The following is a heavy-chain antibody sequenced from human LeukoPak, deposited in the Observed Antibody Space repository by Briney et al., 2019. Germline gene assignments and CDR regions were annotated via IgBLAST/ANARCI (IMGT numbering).Heavy chain of an antibody. D-gene: IGHD6-6*01. Sequence: SETLSLTCTVSGDSISSYYWSWIRQPPGKGLVWIGYIYHSGNTNSNPSLKSRVTISVDTSKNQFSLKLSSVTAADTAVYYCAKHTFARPFDYWGQGTLVTVSS. V-gene: IGHV4-59*08. CDR2: IYHSGNT. J-gene: IGHJ4*02. CDR1: GDSISSYY. CDR3: AKHTFARPFDY.